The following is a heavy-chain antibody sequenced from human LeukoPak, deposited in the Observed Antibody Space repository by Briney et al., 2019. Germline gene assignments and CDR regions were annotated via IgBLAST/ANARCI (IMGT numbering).Heavy chain of an antibody. D-gene: IGHD1-1*01. V-gene: IGHV3-21*01. J-gene: IGHJ3*02. Sequence: GGSLRLSCAASGFTFSSYSMNWVRQAPGKGLEWVLSISSSSSYIYYADSVKGRFTISRDNAKNSLYLQMNSLRAEDTAVYYCARVSIDDDDAFDIWGQGTMVTVSS. CDR2: ISSSSSYI. CDR3: ARVSIDDDDAFDI. CDR1: GFTFSSYS.